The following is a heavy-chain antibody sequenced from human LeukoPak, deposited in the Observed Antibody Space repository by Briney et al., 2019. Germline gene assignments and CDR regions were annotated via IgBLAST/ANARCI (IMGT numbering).Heavy chain of an antibody. CDR2: IYYSGST. D-gene: IGHD5-18*01. CDR3: ARHGGYSYGYIPY. Sequence: SETLSLTCTVSGGSISSSSYYWGWIRQPPGKGLEWIGSIYYSGSTYYNPSLKSRVTISVDTSKNQFSLKLSSVTAADTAVYYCARHGGYSYGYIPYWGQGTLVTVSS. J-gene: IGHJ4*02. CDR1: GGSISSSSYY. V-gene: IGHV4-39*01.